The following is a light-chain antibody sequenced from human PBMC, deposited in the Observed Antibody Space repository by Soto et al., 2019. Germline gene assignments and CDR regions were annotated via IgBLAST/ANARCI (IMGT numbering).Light chain of an antibody. Sequence: EVVMTQSPATLSVSPGERATLSCRASQSVSTNLAWYQQRPGQAPRLIIYGASTRATGIPARFSGSGSGTEFFLTISSLQSEDFAVYYCQQYDNWWTFGQGTKVDIK. CDR1: QSVSTN. J-gene: IGKJ1*01. CDR2: GAS. CDR3: QQYDNWWT. V-gene: IGKV3-15*01.